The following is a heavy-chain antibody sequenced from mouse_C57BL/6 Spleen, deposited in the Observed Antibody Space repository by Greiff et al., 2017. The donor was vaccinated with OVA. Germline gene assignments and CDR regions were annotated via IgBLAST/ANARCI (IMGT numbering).Heavy chain of an antibody. CDR2: IDPSDSYT. J-gene: IGHJ3*01. CDR3: ARSYGSRTGFAY. Sequence: VQLQQSGAELVKPGASVKLSCKASGYTFTSYWMQWVKQRPGQGLEWIGEIDPSDSYTNYNQKFKGKATLTVDTSSSTAYMQLSSLTSEDSAVYYCARSYGSRTGFAYWGQGTLVTVSA. V-gene: IGHV1-50*01. D-gene: IGHD1-1*01. CDR1: GYTFTSYW.